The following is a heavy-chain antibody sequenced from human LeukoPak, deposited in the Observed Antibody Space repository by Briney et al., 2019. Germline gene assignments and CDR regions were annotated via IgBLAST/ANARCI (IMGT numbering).Heavy chain of an antibody. CDR3: ARRGISVVTSTDY. V-gene: IGHV3-11*04. D-gene: IGHD3-22*01. CDR1: GFTFSDYY. Sequence: SGGSLRLSCAASGFTFSDYYMSWIRQAPGKGLEWVSYISSSGSTIYYADSVKGRFTISRDNAKNSLYLQMNSLRAEDTAVYYCARRGISVVTSTDYWGQGTLVTVSS. J-gene: IGHJ4*02. CDR2: ISSSGSTI.